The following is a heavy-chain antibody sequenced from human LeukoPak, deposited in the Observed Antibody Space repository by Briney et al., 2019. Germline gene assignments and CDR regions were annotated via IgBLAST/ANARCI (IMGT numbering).Heavy chain of an antibody. CDR3: ARDYYDSSGYHPPAEYFQH. CDR2: ISAHNGNT. Sequence: GASVNVSCKASGYTFTSYGISWVRQAPGQGLEWMGWISAHNGNTNYAQKLQGRVTMTTDTSTSTAYMELRSLRSDDTAVYYCARDYYDSSGYHPPAEYFQHWGQGTLVTVSS. CDR1: GYTFTSYG. V-gene: IGHV1-18*01. D-gene: IGHD3-22*01. J-gene: IGHJ1*01.